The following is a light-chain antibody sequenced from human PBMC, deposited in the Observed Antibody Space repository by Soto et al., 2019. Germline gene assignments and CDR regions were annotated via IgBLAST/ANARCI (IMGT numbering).Light chain of an antibody. V-gene: IGKV1-33*01. CDR2: DAS. Sequence: DIQMTQSTSSLSASVGDRVTITFQASQNLNNYLNWYQQKPGRAPKLLIYDASNLEAGVPSRFRGSGSGTDFTFTISRLQPEDIATYYCQQYENLPTFGQGTRLEIK. CDR3: QQYENLPT. J-gene: IGKJ5*01. CDR1: QNLNNY.